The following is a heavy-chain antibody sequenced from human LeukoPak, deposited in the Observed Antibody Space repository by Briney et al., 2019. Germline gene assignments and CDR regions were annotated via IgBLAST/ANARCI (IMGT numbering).Heavy chain of an antibody. CDR1: GFIFDDYG. CDR3: ARSSHNNYWYFDY. Sequence: PGGSLRLSCAASGFIFDDYGMSWVRQAPGKGLEWVSGINWNGGSTGYADSVKGRFTISRDNAKNSLYLQMNSLRAGDTALYYCARSSHNNYWYFDYWGQGTLVTVSS. V-gene: IGHV3-20*04. CDR2: INWNGGST. J-gene: IGHJ4*02. D-gene: IGHD1-1*01.